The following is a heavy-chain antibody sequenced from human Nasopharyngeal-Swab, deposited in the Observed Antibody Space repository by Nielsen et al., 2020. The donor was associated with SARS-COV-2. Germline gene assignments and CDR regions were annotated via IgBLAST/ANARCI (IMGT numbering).Heavy chain of an antibody. Sequence: GESLKISCAASGFTFSSYWMSWVRQAPGKGLEWVANIKQDGSEKYYVDSVKGRFTISRDNAKNSLYLQMNSLRAEDTAVYYGAREEITMVRGVIILDWFDPWGQGTLVTVSS. D-gene: IGHD3-10*01. J-gene: IGHJ5*02. V-gene: IGHV3-7*01. CDR3: AREEITMVRGVIILDWFDP. CDR2: IKQDGSEK. CDR1: GFTFSSYW.